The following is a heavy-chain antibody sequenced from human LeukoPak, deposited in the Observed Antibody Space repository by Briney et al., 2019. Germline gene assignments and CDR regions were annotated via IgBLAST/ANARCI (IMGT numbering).Heavy chain of an antibody. V-gene: IGHV3-30*04. CDR3: ARSLVGPFGAFDI. CDR1: GFTFSSYA. CDR2: ISYDGSNK. D-gene: IGHD3-16*01. Sequence: GGSLRLSCAASGFTFSSYAMHWVSQAPGKGLEWVAVISYDGSNKYYTDSVKGRFTISRDNSKNTLYLQMNSLRAEDTAVYYCARSLVGPFGAFDIWGQGTMVTVSS. J-gene: IGHJ3*02.